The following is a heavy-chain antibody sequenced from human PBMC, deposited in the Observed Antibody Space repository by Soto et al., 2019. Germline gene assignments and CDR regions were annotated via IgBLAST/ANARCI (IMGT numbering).Heavy chain of an antibody. CDR1: GFTFSSYW. CDR2: INSDGSST. V-gene: IGHV3-74*01. J-gene: IGHJ4*02. Sequence: GGSLRLSCAASGFTFSSYWMHWVRQAPGKGLVWVSRINSDGSSTSYADSVKGRFTISRDNAKNTLYLQMSSLRAEDTAVYYCASSAVAGRRGAYYFDYWGQGTLVTVSS. CDR3: ASSAVAGRRGAYYFDY. D-gene: IGHD6-19*01.